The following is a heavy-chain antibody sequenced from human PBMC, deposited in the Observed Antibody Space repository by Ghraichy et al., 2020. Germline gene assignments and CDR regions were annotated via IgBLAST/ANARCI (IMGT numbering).Heavy chain of an antibody. D-gene: IGHD4-23*01. CDR1: GFIVSSNQ. J-gene: IGHJ4*02. CDR2: IYAGGTT. CDR3: AKGGNSPDY. Sequence: GGSLRLSCAASGFIVSSNQMTWVRQPPGKGLEWVSVIYAGGTTYYADSVKGRFTISRDYSKNTLYLQMNSLKAEDTAVYYCAKGGNSPDYWGQGTLVTVSS. V-gene: IGHV3-53*01.